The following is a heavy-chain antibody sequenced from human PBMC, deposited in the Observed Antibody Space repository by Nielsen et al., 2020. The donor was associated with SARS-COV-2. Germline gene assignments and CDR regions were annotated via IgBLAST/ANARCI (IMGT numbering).Heavy chain of an antibody. Sequence: GGSLRLSCAASGFTFSSYAMSWVRQAPGKGLEWISAISGSGHSTYYADSVKGRFTISRDNSRNTLYLQMDSLTAEDTAFYYCSRLSVGTYFDNWGPGTLVTVSS. CDR3: SRLSVGTYFDN. J-gene: IGHJ4*02. V-gene: IGHV3-23*01. CDR2: ISGSGHST. CDR1: GFTFSSYA. D-gene: IGHD7-27*01.